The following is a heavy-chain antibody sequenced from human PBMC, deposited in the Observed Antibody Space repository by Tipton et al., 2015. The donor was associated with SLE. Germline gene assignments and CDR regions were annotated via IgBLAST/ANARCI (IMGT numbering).Heavy chain of an antibody. CDR2: IYTSGSI. V-gene: IGHV4-61*02. CDR1: GGSISSGSYY. D-gene: IGHD7-27*01. Sequence: TLSLTCTVSGGSISSGSYYWSWIRQPAGKGLEWIGRIYTSGSIYYNPSLKSRVTISVDTSKNQFSLKLSSVTAADTAVYYCARDSPHGVGKDYWGQGTLVTVSS. CDR3: ARDSPHGVGKDY. J-gene: IGHJ4*02.